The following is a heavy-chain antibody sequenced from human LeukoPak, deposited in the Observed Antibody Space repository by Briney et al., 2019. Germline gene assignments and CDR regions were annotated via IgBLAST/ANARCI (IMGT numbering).Heavy chain of an antibody. CDR1: GFTFSNSV. D-gene: IGHD6-19*01. J-gene: IGHJ4*01. CDR2: LSGSGITT. V-gene: IGHV3-23*01. Sequence: RGSLRLSCAPSGFTFSNSVMCWVRPAPGKGLEWESTLSGSGITTYYADSVKGGFTISRDNSKNTLYLQMNTLRGEDSAVDYCSGGNYSSGWSYFDYWGHGTLVTVSS. CDR3: SGGNYSSGWSYFDY.